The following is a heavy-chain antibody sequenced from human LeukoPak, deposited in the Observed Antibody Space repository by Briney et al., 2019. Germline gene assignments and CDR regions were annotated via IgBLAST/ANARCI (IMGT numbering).Heavy chain of an antibody. J-gene: IGHJ4*02. CDR3: ARDSGEWELLSRYFDY. Sequence: GGSLRLSCAASGFTFSSYAMHWVRQAPGKGLEWVAVISYDGSNKYYADSVKGRFTISRDNSKNTLYLQMNSLRAEDTAVYYCARDSGEWELLSRYFDYWGQGTLVTVSS. D-gene: IGHD1-26*01. CDR1: GFTFSSYA. CDR2: ISYDGSNK. V-gene: IGHV3-30-3*01.